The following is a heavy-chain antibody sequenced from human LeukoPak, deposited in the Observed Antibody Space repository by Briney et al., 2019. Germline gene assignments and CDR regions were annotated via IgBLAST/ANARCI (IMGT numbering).Heavy chain of an antibody. J-gene: IGHJ6*03. CDR2: IYYSGST. D-gene: IGHD3-3*01. CDR1: GGSISSSSYY. CDR3: ARGRFYYYYYMDV. V-gene: IGHV4-39*07. Sequence: SETLSLTCTVSGGSISSSSYYWGWIRQPPGKGLEWIGSIYYSGSTYYNPSLKSRVTISVDTSKNQFSLKLSSVTAADTAVYYCARGRFYYYYYMDVWGKGTTVTVSS.